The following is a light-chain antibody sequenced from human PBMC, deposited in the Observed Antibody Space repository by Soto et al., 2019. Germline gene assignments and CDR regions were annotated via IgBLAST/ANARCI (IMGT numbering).Light chain of an antibody. J-gene: IGKJ4*01. Sequence: ETVMTQSPATLSVSPGERATLSCRASQSVNSNLAWYQQKLGQAPRVLIFGASTRATGIPARFSGSGSGTEFSLTISGLQPEDFATYYCQQLSRYPSTFGGGTKVEIK. CDR2: GAS. CDR1: QSVNSN. CDR3: QQLSRYPST. V-gene: IGKV3-15*01.